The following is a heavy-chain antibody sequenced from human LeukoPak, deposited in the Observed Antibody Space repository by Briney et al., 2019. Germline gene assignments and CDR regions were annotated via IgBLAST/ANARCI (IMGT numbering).Heavy chain of an antibody. J-gene: IGHJ6*02. Sequence: GGSLRLSCAASGFTFSSYGMHWVRQAPGKGLEWVAVISYDGSDKYYADSVKGRFTISRDNSKNTLYLQMNSLRAEDTAVYYCAKGIRYCSSTSCYYVHYYYGMDVWGQGTTVTVSS. V-gene: IGHV3-30*18. CDR1: GFTFSSYG. CDR2: ISYDGSDK. D-gene: IGHD2-2*01. CDR3: AKGIRYCSSTSCYYVHYYYGMDV.